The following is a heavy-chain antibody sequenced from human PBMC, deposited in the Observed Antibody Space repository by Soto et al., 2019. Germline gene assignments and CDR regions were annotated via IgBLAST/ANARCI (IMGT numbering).Heavy chain of an antibody. CDR2: IYYSGST. V-gene: IGHV4-59*08. Sequence: PSETLSLTCTVSGGSISSYYWSWIRQPPGKGLEWIGYIYYSGSTNYNPSLKSRVTISVDTSKNQFSLKLSSVTAADTAVYYCGRCRSGSYYNPWSQGTLVTVSS. D-gene: IGHD3-10*01. CDR1: GGSISSYY. CDR3: GRCRSGSYYNP. J-gene: IGHJ5*02.